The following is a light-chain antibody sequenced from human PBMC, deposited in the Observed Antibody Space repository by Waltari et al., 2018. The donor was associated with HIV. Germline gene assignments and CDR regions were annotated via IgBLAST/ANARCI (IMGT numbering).Light chain of an antibody. CDR2: QEN. J-gene: IGLJ3*02. V-gene: IGLV3-1*01. Sequence: SSDLTQPPSVSVSPGQTASITCSGDILGGQYAFWYQKKPGRSPGSVIYQENKRPSGIPDRFSGSNSGDTAALTISGTQAMDEADYYCQVWDSNTYVTFGGGTKLTVL. CDR3: QVWDSNTYVT. CDR1: ILGGQY.